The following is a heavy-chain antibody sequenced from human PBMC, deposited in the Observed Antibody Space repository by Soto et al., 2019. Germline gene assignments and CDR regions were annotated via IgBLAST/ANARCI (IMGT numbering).Heavy chain of an antibody. CDR1: RYNFGSFW. D-gene: IGHD3-10*01. Sequence: VGSLRLSCAACRYNFGSFWKHDLHQAPGKGLVWVSRIDNGATNTVYAGALKGRFTISRDNAKNTLYLQMNSRRAEDTAVYYSAHARGRPDAFKIWGQATMVTVSS. CDR2: IDNGATNT. V-gene: IGHV3-74*01. J-gene: IGHJ3*02. CDR3: AHARGRPDAFKI.